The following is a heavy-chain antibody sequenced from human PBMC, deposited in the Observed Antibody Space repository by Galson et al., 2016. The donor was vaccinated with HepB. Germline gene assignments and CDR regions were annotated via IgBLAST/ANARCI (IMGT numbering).Heavy chain of an antibody. J-gene: IGHJ4*02. D-gene: IGHD3-10*01. CDR3: ARGGGHGFFDY. CDR1: GFTFYNYA. V-gene: IGHV3-23*01. CDR2: ISGNGSPT. Sequence: SLRLSCAASGFTFYNYAVDWVRQAPGGGLEWVAAISGNGSPTYYADSVKGRFSISRDNSKNTLYLQMNSLRAEDTALYYCARGGGHGFFDYWGQGTQVTASS.